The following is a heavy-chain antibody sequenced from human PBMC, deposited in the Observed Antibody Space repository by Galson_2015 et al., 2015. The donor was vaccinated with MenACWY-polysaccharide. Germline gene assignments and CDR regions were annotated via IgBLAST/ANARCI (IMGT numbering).Heavy chain of an antibody. V-gene: IGHV3-33*01. CDR2: IQYDGSKI. D-gene: IGHD2-15*01. J-gene: IGHJ3*02. CDR1: GSRFSHSG. CDR3: AREGSRIVFHAFDT. Sequence: LRLSCAASGSRFSHSGMHWVRQAPGKGLEWVAVIQYDGSKIVYADSVKGRFTISRDNSKNTLFLEMNSLGADDTAVYYCAREGSRIVFHAFDTWGQGTMVTVSS.